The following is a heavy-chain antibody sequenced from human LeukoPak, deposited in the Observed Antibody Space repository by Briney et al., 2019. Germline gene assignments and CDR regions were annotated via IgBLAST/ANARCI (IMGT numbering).Heavy chain of an antibody. CDR2: ISYDGSNK. CDR1: GFTFSSYG. V-gene: IGHV3-30*18. J-gene: IGHJ4*02. D-gene: IGHD3-3*01. Sequence: PGRSLRLSCAASGFTFSSYGMHWVRQAPGKGLEWVAVISYDGSNKYYADSVKGRFTISRDNSKNTLYLQMNSLRAEDTAVYYCAKDRITIFGAVRGFWNWGQGTLVTVSS. CDR3: AKDRITIFGAVRGFWN.